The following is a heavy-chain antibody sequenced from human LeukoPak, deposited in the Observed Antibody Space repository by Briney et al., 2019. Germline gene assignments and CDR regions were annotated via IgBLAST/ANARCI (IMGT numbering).Heavy chain of an antibody. CDR1: GFTFSSYS. CDR3: ARILEYYYDSSGYYYPFTLVNDY. J-gene: IGHJ4*02. Sequence: TGGSLRLSCAASGFTFSSYSMNWVRQAPGKGLEWVSSISRSSNYKYYADSVKGRFTISRDNAKNSLYLQMNSLRAEDTAVYYCARILEYYYDSSGYYYPFTLVNDYWGQGTLVTVSS. CDR2: ISRSSNYK. D-gene: IGHD3-22*01. V-gene: IGHV3-21*01.